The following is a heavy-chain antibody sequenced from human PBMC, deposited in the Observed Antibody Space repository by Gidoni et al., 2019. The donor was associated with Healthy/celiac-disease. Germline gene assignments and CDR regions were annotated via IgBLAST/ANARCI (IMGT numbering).Heavy chain of an antibody. Sequence: QVPLVQSGAEVKKPGASVKVSCTASGYTFTSYAMHWVRQAPGQRLEWMGWINAGNGNTKYSQKFQGRVTITRDTSASTAYMELSSLRSEDTAVYYCARSYSSGWRREFDPWGQGTLVTVSS. J-gene: IGHJ5*02. CDR2: INAGNGNT. D-gene: IGHD6-19*01. CDR3: ARSYSSGWRREFDP. CDR1: GYTFTSYA. V-gene: IGHV1-3*01.